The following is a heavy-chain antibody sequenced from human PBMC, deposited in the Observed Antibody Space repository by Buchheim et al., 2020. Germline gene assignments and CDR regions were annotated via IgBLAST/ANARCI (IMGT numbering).Heavy chain of an antibody. J-gene: IGHJ4*02. D-gene: IGHD3-22*01. CDR3: ARGRDYYDSSGYYFDY. V-gene: IGHV4-59*01. Sequence: VQLQESGPGLVKPSETLSLTCTVSGGSISSYYWSWIRQPPGKGLEWIGYIYYSGSTNYNPSLTIRVTISVDTSKNPFSLKLSSVTAADTAVYYCARGRDYYDSSGYYFDYWGQGTL. CDR1: GGSISSYY. CDR2: IYYSGST.